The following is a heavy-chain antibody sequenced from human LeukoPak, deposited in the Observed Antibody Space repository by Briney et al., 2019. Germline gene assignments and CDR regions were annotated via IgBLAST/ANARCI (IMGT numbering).Heavy chain of an antibody. J-gene: IGHJ4*02. V-gene: IGHV4-30-2*01. Sequence: PSETLSLTCTVSGGSISSGGYYWSWIWQPPGKGLEWIGYIYHSGSTYYNPSLKSRVTISVDRSKNQFSLKLSSVTAADTAVYYCARDRQQLVLFDYWGQGTLVTVSS. CDR1: GGSISSGGYY. CDR2: IYHSGST. CDR3: ARDRQQLVLFDY. D-gene: IGHD6-13*01.